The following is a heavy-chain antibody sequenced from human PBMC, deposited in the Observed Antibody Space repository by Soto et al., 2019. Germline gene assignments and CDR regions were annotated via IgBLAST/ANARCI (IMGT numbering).Heavy chain of an antibody. D-gene: IGHD6-19*01. CDR1: GGSISSGGYY. V-gene: IGHV4-31*03. CDR3: ARSSGWGWFDP. J-gene: IGHJ5*02. Sequence: PSETLSLTCTVSGGSISSGGYYWSWIRQHPGKGLEWIGYIYYSGSTYYNPSLKSRVTISVDTSKNQFSLKLGSVTAADTAVYYCARSSGWGWFDPWGQGTLVTVSS. CDR2: IYYSGST.